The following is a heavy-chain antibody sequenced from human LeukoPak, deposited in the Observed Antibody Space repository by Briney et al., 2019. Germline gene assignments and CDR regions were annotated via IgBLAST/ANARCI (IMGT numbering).Heavy chain of an antibody. J-gene: IGHJ3*02. CDR1: GFNFNNYS. CDR2: ISGSSSVI. CDR3: ARSDPQRSFDI. D-gene: IGHD6-25*01. Sequence: GGSLRLSCAASGFNFNNYSMNWVRQAPGKGLEWASYISGSSSVIFYVDSVKGRFTISRDNARNSLYLQMNSLRDEDTALYYCARSDPQRSFDIWGQGTTVTVSS. V-gene: IGHV3-48*02.